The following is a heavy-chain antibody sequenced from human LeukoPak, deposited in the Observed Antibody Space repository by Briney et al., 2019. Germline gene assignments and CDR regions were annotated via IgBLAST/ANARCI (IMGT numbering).Heavy chain of an antibody. CDR3: ARWSRMVRGVILGGFDP. D-gene: IGHD3-10*01. J-gene: IGHJ5*02. Sequence: ASVKVSCKASGGTFSSYAISWVRQATGQGLEWMGWMNPNSGNTGYAQKFQGRVTMTRNTSISTAYMELSSLRSEDTAVYYCARWSRMVRGVILGGFDPWGQGTLVTVSS. CDR1: GGTFSSYA. CDR2: MNPNSGNT. V-gene: IGHV1-8*02.